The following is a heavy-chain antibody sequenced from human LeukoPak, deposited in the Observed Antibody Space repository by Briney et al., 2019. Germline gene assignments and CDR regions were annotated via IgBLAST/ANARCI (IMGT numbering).Heavy chain of an antibody. D-gene: IGHD1-14*01. Sequence: GGSLRLSCAVTGFTFSSYWMRWVRQAPGKGLEWVANIKQDGSEKYFVDSVKGRFTISRDSAKNSLYLQMNSLRVEDTAVFYCARSSINGFDIWGQGTMVTVSS. V-gene: IGHV3-7*01. CDR3: ARSSINGFDI. CDR1: GFTFSSYW. CDR2: IKQDGSEK. J-gene: IGHJ3*02.